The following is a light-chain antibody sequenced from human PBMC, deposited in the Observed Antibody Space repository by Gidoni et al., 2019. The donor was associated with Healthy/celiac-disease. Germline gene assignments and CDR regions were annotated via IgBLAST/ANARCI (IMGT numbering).Light chain of an antibody. CDR3: QSYDISLSASV. J-gene: IGLJ2*01. CDR2: GNS. Sequence: QSVLTQPPSVSGAPGQRVTISCTGSSSNIGAGYDVHWYQQLPGTAPKLFIYGNSNRPSGVPDRFSGSKSGTSASLAITGLQAEDEADYYCQSYDISLSASVFGGGTKLTVL. CDR1: SSNIGAGYD. V-gene: IGLV1-40*01.